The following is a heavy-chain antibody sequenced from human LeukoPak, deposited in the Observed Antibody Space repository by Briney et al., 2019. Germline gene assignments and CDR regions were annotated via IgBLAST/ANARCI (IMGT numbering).Heavy chain of an antibody. CDR3: AKDQGDVWGSYDY. V-gene: IGHV3-23*01. J-gene: IGHJ4*02. Sequence: PGGSLRLSCAASGFTFSSYAMSWVRQAPGKGLEWVSAISGSGGSTYYADSVKGRFTISRDNSKNTPYLQMNSLRAEDTAVYYCAKDQGDVWGSYDYWGQGTLVTVSS. CDR2: ISGSGGST. CDR1: GFTFSSYA. D-gene: IGHD3-16*01.